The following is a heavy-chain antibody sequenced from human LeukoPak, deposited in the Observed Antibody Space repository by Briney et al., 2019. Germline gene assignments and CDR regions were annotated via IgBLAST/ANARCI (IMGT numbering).Heavy chain of an antibody. D-gene: IGHD5-18*01. CDR3: ARARGRGYSYGYYFDY. J-gene: IGHJ4*02. V-gene: IGHV4-34*01. CDR1: GGPFSGHY. Sequence: SETLSLTCAVYGGPFSGHYWSWIRQPPAKGLEWIGEIKHSGSTHYNPSLKSRVTTSADTSKHQFSLKLSPVSAADTAVYSRARARGRGYSYGYYFDYWGEGTLVTVSP. CDR2: IKHSGST.